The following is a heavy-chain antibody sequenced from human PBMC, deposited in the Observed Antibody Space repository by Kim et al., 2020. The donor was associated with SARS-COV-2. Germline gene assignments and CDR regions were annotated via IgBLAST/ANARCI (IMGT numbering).Heavy chain of an antibody. Sequence: GGSLRLSCAASGFTFSSYAMSWVRQAPGKGLEWVSAISGSGGSTYYADSVKGRFTISRDNSKNTLYLQMNSLRAEDTAVYYCAKPAMVRGVITGGEIDYWGQGTLVTVSS. CDR3: AKPAMVRGVITGGEIDY. V-gene: IGHV3-23*01. D-gene: IGHD3-10*01. CDR2: ISGSGGST. J-gene: IGHJ4*02. CDR1: GFTFSSYA.